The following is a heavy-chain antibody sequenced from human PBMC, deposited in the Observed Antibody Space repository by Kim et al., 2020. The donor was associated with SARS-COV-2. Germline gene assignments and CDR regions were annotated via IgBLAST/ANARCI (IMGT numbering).Heavy chain of an antibody. CDR2: ST. D-gene: IGHD5-18*01. Sequence: STYYADSVKGRFTISRDNSKHTLYLQMNSLRAEDTAVYYCARQNTAMFHWGQGTLVTVSS. CDR3: ARQNTAMFH. V-gene: IGHV3-66*04. J-gene: IGHJ4*02.